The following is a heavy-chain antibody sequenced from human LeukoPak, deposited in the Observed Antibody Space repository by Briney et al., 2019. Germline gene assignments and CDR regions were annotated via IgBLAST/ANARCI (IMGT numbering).Heavy chain of an antibody. CDR3: AKNFAWFGGLYFDY. V-gene: IGHV3-23*01. Sequence: PGGSLRLSCAASGFTFSSYAMSWVRQAPGKGLEWVSAISGSGGSTYYADSVKGRFAISRDNSKNTLYLQMNSLRAEDTAVYYCAKNFAWFGGLYFDYWGQGTLVTVSS. CDR2: ISGSGGST. J-gene: IGHJ4*02. D-gene: IGHD3-10*01. CDR1: GFTFSSYA.